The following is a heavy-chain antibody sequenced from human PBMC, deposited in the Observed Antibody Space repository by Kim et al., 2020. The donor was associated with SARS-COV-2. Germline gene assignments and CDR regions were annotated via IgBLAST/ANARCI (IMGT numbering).Heavy chain of an antibody. V-gene: IGHV3-30*18. D-gene: IGHD3-9*01. CDR1: GFTFSSYG. Sequence: GGSLRLSCAASGFTFSSYGMHWVRQAPGKGLEWVAVISYDGSNKYYADSVKGRFTISRDNSKNTLYLQMNSLSAEDTAVYYCAKDRSLVELRYFDWLPSGGAFDIWGQGTMVTVSS. J-gene: IGHJ3*02. CDR3: AKDRSLVELRYFDWLPSGGAFDI. CDR2: ISYDGSNK.